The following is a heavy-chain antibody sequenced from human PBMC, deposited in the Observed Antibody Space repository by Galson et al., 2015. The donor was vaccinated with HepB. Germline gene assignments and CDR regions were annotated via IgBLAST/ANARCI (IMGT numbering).Heavy chain of an antibody. D-gene: IGHD3-22*01. CDR1: GFSLSTSGMC. CDR2: IDWDDDK. Sequence: PALVKPTQTLTLTCTFSGFSLSTSGMCVSWIRQPPGKALEWLARIDWDDDKYYSTSLKTRLTISKDTSKNQVVLTMTNMDPVDTATYYCARTRNYYDSSGYYYYGMDVWGQGTTVTVSS. J-gene: IGHJ6*02. CDR3: ARTRNYYDSSGYYYYGMDV. V-gene: IGHV2-70*11.